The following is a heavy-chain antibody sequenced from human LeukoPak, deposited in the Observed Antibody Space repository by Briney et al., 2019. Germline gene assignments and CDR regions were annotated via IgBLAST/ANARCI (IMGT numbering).Heavy chain of an antibody. CDR3: ARDLQPYDSRGHYFDY. V-gene: IGHV4-59*01. CDR2: IYYSGST. Sequence: NPSETLSLTCTVSGGSISSYYWSWIRQPPGKGLEWIGYIYYSGSTNYNPSLKSRVTISVDTSKNQFSLKLSSVTAADTAVYYCARDLQPYDSRGHYFDYWGQGTLVTVSS. D-gene: IGHD3-22*01. J-gene: IGHJ4*02. CDR1: GGSISSYY.